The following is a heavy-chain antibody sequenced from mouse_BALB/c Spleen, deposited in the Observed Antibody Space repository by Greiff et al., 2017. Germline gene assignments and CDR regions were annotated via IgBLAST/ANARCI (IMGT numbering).Heavy chain of an antibody. V-gene: IGHV5-6-4*01. CDR3: TREELVDY. CDR1: GFTFSSYT. Sequence: EVKLVESGGGLVQPGGSLKLSCAASGFTFSSYTMSWVRQTPEKRLEWVATISSGGSYTYYPDSVKGRFTISRDNAKNTLYLQMSSLKSEDTAMYYCTREELVDYWGQGTSVTVSS. J-gene: IGHJ4*01. CDR2: ISSGGSYT.